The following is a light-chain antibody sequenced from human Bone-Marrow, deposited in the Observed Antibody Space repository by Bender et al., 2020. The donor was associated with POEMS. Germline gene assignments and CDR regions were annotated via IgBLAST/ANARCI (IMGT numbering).Light chain of an antibody. CDR1: RSDVGDYDY. V-gene: IGLV2-14*03. Sequence: QSALTQPRSVSGSPGQLVTISCTGTRSDVGDYDYVSWYQQHPGKAPKLMIYDVSKRPSGVSNRFSGSKSGNTASLTISGLQADDEADYYCTSYSTTTTLLFGTGTKVSVL. CDR3: TSYSTTTTLL. J-gene: IGLJ1*01. CDR2: DVS.